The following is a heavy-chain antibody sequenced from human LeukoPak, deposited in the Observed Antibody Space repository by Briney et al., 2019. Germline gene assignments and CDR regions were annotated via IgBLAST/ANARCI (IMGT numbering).Heavy chain of an antibody. D-gene: IGHD6-13*01. Sequence: GGSLRLSCAASGFTFNNYAMSSVRQAPAKGLEWVSTISGSGGSTYYADSVKGRFTISRDNSRTTLYLQMNSLRAEDTAVYYCAKDRAAPATPYNWFDPWGQGTLVTVSS. CDR3: AKDRAAPATPYNWFDP. CDR1: GFTFNNYA. J-gene: IGHJ5*02. CDR2: ISGSGGST. V-gene: IGHV3-23*01.